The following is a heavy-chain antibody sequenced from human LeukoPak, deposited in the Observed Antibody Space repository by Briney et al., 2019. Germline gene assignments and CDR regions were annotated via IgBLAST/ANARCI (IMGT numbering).Heavy chain of an antibody. J-gene: IGHJ4*02. CDR3: ARDRVPYCTGGTCYSTGDY. V-gene: IGHV3-21*06. Sequence: GGSLRLSCAVSGFTFSSCSMNWVRQAPGKGLEWVSSISSSGSYIYYADSVKGRFTISRDNAKNSLYLQMNSLRAEDTAVYYCARDRVPYCTGGTCYSTGDYWGQGTLVTVSS. CDR2: ISSSGSYI. CDR1: GFTFSSCS. D-gene: IGHD2-15*01.